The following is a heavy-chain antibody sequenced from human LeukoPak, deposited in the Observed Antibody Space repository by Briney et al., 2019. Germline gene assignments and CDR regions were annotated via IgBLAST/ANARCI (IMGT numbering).Heavy chain of an antibody. D-gene: IGHD6-6*01. CDR3: ARDGQPPFSSSNYYYYYMDV. J-gene: IGHJ6*03. Sequence: SETLSLTCTVSGGSISSGGYYWSWIRQPPGKGLEWIGEINHSGSTNYNPSLKSRVTISVDTSKNQFSLKLSSVTAADTAVYYCARDGQPPFSSSNYYYYYMDVWGKGTTVTVSS. CDR2: INHSGST. V-gene: IGHV4-39*07. CDR1: GGSISSGGYY.